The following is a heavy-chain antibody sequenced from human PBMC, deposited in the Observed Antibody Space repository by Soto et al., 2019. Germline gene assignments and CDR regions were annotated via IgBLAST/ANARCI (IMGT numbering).Heavy chain of an antibody. V-gene: IGHV4-39*01. D-gene: IGHD3-10*01. Sequence: SETLSLTCTVSGRSINNSSYYSAWIRQPAGKGLQWIGSTYYSGSTYYNPSLKSRVTISVDTSKNQFSLKLSSVTAADTAVYYCARKYLPYYGSGSPYGMDVWGQGTTVT. CDR2: TYYSGST. CDR3: ARKYLPYYGSGSPYGMDV. J-gene: IGHJ6*02. CDR1: GRSINNSSYY.